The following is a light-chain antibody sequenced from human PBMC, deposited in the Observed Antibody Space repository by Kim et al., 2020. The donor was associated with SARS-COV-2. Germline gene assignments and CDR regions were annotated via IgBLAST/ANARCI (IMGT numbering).Light chain of an antibody. CDR3: SSYATGSTWV. Sequence: QSVLTQPASVSGSPGQSITISCTGTSSDVGGYNYVSWYQQHPGKAPKVLIYDVSERPSGISSRFSGSKSGKTASLTISGLQAEDEAYYYCSSYATGSTWVFGVGTKVTVL. J-gene: IGLJ3*02. V-gene: IGLV2-14*03. CDR2: DVS. CDR1: SSDVGGYNY.